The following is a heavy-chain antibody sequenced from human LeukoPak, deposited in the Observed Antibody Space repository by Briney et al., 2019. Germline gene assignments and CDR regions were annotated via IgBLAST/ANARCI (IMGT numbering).Heavy chain of an antibody. D-gene: IGHD3-16*01. CDR2: IYYSGST. Sequence: SQTPSLTCTVSGGSISSGGYYWSWIRQHPGKGLEWIGYIYYSGSTYYNPSLKSRVTISVDTSKNQFSLKLSSVTAADTAVYYCARKTQIGGGRDWFDPWGQGTLVTVSS. J-gene: IGHJ5*02. V-gene: IGHV4-31*03. CDR1: GGSISSGGYY. CDR3: ARKTQIGGGRDWFDP.